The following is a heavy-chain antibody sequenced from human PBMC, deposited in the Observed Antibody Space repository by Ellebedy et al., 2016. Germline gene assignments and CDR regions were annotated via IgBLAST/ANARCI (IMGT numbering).Heavy chain of an antibody. CDR1: GFTFSSYS. J-gene: IGHJ6*02. Sequence: GESLKISXAASGFTFSSYSMNWVRQAPGKGLEWVSSISSSSSYIYYADSVKGRFTISRDNAKNSLYLQMNSLRAEDTAVYYCARAWYNWNGDYYYGMDVWGQGTTVTVSS. D-gene: IGHD1-1*01. CDR3: ARAWYNWNGDYYYGMDV. V-gene: IGHV3-21*01. CDR2: ISSSSSYI.